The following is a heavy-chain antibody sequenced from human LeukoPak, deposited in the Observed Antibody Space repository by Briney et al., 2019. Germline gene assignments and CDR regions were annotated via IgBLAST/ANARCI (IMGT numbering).Heavy chain of an antibody. CDR2: IIPIFGTA. V-gene: IGHV1-69*13. D-gene: IGHD2-2*01. CDR3: ARVGYCSSPSCYYYFDY. J-gene: IGHJ4*02. Sequence: SVKVSCKASGGTFSSYAISWVRQAPGQGLEWMGGIIPIFGTANYAQKFQGRVTITADESTSTAYMELSSLRSEDTAVYYCARVGYCSSPSCYYYFDYWGQGTLVTVSS. CDR1: GGTFSSYA.